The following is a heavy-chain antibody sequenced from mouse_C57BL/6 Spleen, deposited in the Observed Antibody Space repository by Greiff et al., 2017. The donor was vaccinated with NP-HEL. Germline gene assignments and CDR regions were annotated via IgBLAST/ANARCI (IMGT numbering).Heavy chain of an antibody. J-gene: IGHJ1*03. CDR1: GYTFTSYW. CDR3: ARSFWDYDDDWYFDV. Sequence: QVQLQQPGAELVKPGASVKLSCKASGYTFTSYWMHWVKQRPGQGLEWIGMIHPNSGSTNYNEKFKSKATLTVDKSSSTAYMQLSSLTSEDTAVYYGARSFWDYDDDWYFDVWGTGTTVTVSS. D-gene: IGHD2-4*01. V-gene: IGHV1-64*01. CDR2: IHPNSGST.